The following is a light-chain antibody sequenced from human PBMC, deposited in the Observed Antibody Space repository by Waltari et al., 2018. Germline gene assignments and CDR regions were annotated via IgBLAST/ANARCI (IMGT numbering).Light chain of an antibody. CDR3: QQYDGSILT. CDR1: QTINNNF. V-gene: IGKV3-20*01. Sequence: IVLTQSPDTLSLYPGQRATLSCRASQTINNNFLAWYQQKPGQAPRLLIHGASSRATGFPDRFSGSGSGTDFTLTISRLEPEDVAVYYCQQYDGSILTFGGGTKVEI. CDR2: GAS. J-gene: IGKJ4*01.